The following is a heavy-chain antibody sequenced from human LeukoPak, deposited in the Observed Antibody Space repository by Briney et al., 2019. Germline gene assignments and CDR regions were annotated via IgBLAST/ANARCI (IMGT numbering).Heavy chain of an antibody. CDR2: INTNTGNP. V-gene: IGHV7-4-1*02. J-gene: IGHJ6*03. CDR3: ARDGPSSGWYGRPNYYYYMDV. Sequence: ASVKVSCKASGYTFTSYYMHWVRQAPGQGLEWMGWINTNTGNPTYAQGFTGRFVFSLDTSVSTAYLQISSLKAEDTAVYYCARDGPSSGWYGRPNYYYYMDVWGKGTTVTVSS. CDR1: GYTFTSYY. D-gene: IGHD6-13*01.